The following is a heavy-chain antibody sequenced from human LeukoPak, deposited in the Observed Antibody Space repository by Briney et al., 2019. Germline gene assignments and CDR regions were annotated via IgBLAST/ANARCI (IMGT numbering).Heavy chain of an antibody. CDR2: IYYSGST. V-gene: IGHV4-39*07. D-gene: IGHD3-22*01. CDR1: GGSISSSSYY. J-gene: IGHJ4*02. Sequence: SETLSLTCTVSGGSISSSSYYWGWIRQPPGKGLEWIGSIYYSGSTYYNPSLKSRVTISVDTSKNQFSLKLSSVTAADTAVYYCARVNRPYYYDSSGYLDYWGQGTLVTVSS. CDR3: ARVNRPYYYDSSGYLDY.